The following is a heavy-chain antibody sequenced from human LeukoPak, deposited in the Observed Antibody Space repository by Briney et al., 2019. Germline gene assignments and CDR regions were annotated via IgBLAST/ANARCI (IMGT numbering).Heavy chain of an antibody. Sequence: GGSLRLSCAASGFTFSSYAMHWVRQAPGKGLEWVAVISYDGSIKYYADSVKGRFTISRDNSKNTLYLQMNSLRAEDTAVYYCATAVASSSGWYADYWGQGTLVTVSS. D-gene: IGHD6-19*01. CDR3: ATAVASSSGWYADY. J-gene: IGHJ4*02. CDR2: ISYDGSIK. CDR1: GFTFSSYA. V-gene: IGHV3-30*04.